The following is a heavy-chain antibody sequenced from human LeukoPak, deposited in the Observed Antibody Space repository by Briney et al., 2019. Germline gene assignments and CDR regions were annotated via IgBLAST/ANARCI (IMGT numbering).Heavy chain of an antibody. CDR1: GYSINSAYY. CDR3: ASVLNNAFDI. D-gene: IGHD2-15*01. Sequence: PSETLSLTCSVSGYSINSAYYWGWIRQPPGKGLEWIATIYHSGSAYFNPSLKSRVTISVDTSKNQFSLKLSSVTAADTAVYYCASVLNNAFDIWGQGTMVTVSS. CDR2: IYHSGSA. V-gene: IGHV4-38-2*02. J-gene: IGHJ3*02.